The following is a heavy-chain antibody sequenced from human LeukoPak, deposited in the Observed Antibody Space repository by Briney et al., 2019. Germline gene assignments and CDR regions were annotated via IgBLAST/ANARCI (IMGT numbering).Heavy chain of an antibody. D-gene: IGHD2-21*02. CDR1: GGSISSGGYY. Sequence: SETLSLTCTVSGGSISSGGYYWSWIRQHPGKGLEWIGYIYYSGSTYYNPSLKSRVTISVDTSENQFSLKLSSVTAADTAVYYCARSSPIVVVTAIIRTNWYFDLWGRGTLVTVSS. CDR2: IYYSGST. V-gene: IGHV4-31*03. J-gene: IGHJ2*01. CDR3: ARSSPIVVVTAIIRTNWYFDL.